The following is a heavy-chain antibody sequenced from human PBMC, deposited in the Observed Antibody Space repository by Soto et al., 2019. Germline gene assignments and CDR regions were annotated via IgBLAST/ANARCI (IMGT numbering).Heavy chain of an antibody. Sequence: ASVKVSCKASGYTFTSYYMHWVRQAPGQGLEWMGIINPSGGSTSYAQKFQGRVTMTRDTSTSTVYMELSSLRSEDTAVYYCARVTAANYYYYGXDVWGQGTTVTVSS. J-gene: IGHJ6*02. V-gene: IGHV1-46*01. D-gene: IGHD6-13*01. CDR3: ARVTAANYYYYGXDV. CDR1: GYTFTSYY. CDR2: INPSGGST.